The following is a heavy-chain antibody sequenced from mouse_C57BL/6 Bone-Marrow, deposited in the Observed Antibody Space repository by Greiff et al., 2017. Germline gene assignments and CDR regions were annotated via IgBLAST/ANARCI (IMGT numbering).Heavy chain of an antibody. D-gene: IGHD2-3*01. Sequence: ESGPGLVKPSQSLSLTCSVTGYSITSGYYWNWIRQFPGNKLECMGYLSYDGSTNYNPSLKNRISITRDTSKNQFFLKLNSVTTEDTATYYCARGWLRYFDVWGTGTTVTVSS. CDR1: GYSITSGYY. CDR3: ARGWLRYFDV. CDR2: LSYDGST. J-gene: IGHJ1*03. V-gene: IGHV3-6*01.